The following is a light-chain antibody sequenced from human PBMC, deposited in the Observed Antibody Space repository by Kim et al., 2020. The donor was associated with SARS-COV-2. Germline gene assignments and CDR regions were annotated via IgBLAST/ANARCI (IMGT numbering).Light chain of an antibody. CDR2: DVS. V-gene: IGLV2-14*03. J-gene: IGLJ3*02. CDR1: SSDVGGYNY. CDR3: SSYTSSSTRV. Sequence: GQSITLSCTGTSSDVGGYNYVSWYQQHPGKAPNLMIYDVSNRPSGVSTRFSGSKSGNTASLTISGLQAEDEADYYCSSYTSSSTRVFGGGTKLTVL.